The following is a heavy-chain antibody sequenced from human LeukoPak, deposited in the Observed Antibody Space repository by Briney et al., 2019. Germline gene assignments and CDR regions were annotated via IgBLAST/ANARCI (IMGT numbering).Heavy chain of an antibody. J-gene: IGHJ3*02. CDR1: GFTFSSYS. CDR3: AADIRFTIFGVAYAFDI. V-gene: IGHV3-21*01. D-gene: IGHD3-3*01. CDR2: ISSSSTYI. Sequence: GGTLRLSCAASGFTFSSYSMNWVRQAPGKGLEWVSSISSSSTYIYYADSVKGRFTISRDDAKNSLYLQMNSLRAEDTAVYYCAADIRFTIFGVAYAFDIWGQGTMVTVSS.